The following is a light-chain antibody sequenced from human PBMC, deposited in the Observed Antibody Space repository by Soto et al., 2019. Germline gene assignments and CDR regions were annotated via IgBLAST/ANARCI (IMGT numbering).Light chain of an antibody. CDR3: QQRGNWPLT. J-gene: IGKJ4*01. V-gene: IGKV3-11*01. Sequence: EIVMTQSPATLSVSPGERATLSCRASQSVSSHLAWYQQKPGQAPRLILYDASHRAAGIPARFSGSGSGTDFTLTISSLEPEDFAVYYCQQRGNWPLTFGGGTKVDIK. CDR1: QSVSSH. CDR2: DAS.